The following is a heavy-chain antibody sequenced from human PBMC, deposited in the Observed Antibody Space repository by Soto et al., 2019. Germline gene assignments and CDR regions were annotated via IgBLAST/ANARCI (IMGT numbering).Heavy chain of an antibody. CDR1: GFTFSSYS. V-gene: IGHV3-21*01. CDR3: ARDGPTVTTPGGRYYYYGMDV. Sequence: SLRLSCAASGFTFSSYSMNWVRQAPGKGLEWVSSISSSSSYIYYADSVKGRFTISRDNAKNSLYLQMNSLRAEDTAVYYCARDGPTVTTPGGRYYYYGMDVWGQGTTVTVSS. D-gene: IGHD4-17*01. CDR2: ISSSSSYI. J-gene: IGHJ6*02.